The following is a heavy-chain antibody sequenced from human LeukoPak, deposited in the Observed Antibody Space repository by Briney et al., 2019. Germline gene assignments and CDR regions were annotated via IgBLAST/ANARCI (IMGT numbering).Heavy chain of an antibody. Sequence: SQTLSLTCTVSGGSISSGGHYWSWIRQHPGKGLEWIGYIYYSGSTYYNPSLKSRVTISVDTSKNQFSLKLSSVTAADTAVYYCARTPYTSYGSFDYWGQETLVTVSS. J-gene: IGHJ4*02. D-gene: IGHD5-18*01. CDR1: GGSISSGGHY. CDR3: ARTPYTSYGSFDY. V-gene: IGHV4-31*03. CDR2: IYYSGST.